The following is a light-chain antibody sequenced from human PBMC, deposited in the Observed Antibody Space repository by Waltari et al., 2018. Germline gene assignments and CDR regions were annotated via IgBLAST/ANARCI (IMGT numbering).Light chain of an antibody. Sequence: QSALTQPRSVSGSPGQSVPISCTGSGSDVGGYIYVSWNHHHPGRAPKVLIYDVDKRPPGVPVCFSGSQYGKTASLTISGLQAEDVGDYYCCSYAGRYTFVFGSGTRVTVL. CDR3: CSYAGRYTFV. CDR2: DVD. J-gene: IGLJ1*01. V-gene: IGLV2-11*01. CDR1: GSDVGGYIY.